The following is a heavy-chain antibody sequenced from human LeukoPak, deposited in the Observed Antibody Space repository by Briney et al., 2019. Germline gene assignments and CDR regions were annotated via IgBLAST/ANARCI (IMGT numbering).Heavy chain of an antibody. CDR1: GFTFDDYG. V-gene: IGHV4-34*01. Sequence: GSLRLSCAASGFTFDDYGMSWVRQAPGKGLEWIGEIYHSGSTNYNPSLKSRVIILIDTAKNHFSLNLSSVTAADTAVYYCARSDGYGLVGIWGQGTMVTVSS. J-gene: IGHJ3*02. CDR2: IYHSGST. CDR3: ARSDGYGLVGI. D-gene: IGHD3-10*01.